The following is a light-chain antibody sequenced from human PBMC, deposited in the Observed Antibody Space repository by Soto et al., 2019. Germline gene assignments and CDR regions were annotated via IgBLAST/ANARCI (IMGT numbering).Light chain of an antibody. Sequence: EIVLTQSPATLSLSPGERAILYCRASQSVSTFLAWFQQKPGQPPRLLIYNASNRTTGIPARFSGSGSGTGFTLTISSLEPEDFAVYYCQQRGDWPPITFGQGTRLEIK. CDR2: NAS. CDR3: QQRGDWPPIT. CDR1: QSVSTF. J-gene: IGKJ5*01. V-gene: IGKV3-11*01.